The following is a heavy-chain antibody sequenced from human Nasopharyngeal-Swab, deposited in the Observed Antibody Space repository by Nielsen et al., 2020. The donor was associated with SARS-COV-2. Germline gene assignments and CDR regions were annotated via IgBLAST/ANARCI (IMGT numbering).Heavy chain of an antibody. CDR3: ARVWGATCLN. D-gene: IGHD1-26*01. V-gene: IGHV4-59*01. CDR2: IYYSGST. Sequence: WIRQPPGKGPEWIGYIYYSGSTNYNPSLKSRVTLSVDTSKNQFSLKLSSVTAADTAVYYCARVWGATCLNWGQGTLVTVSS. J-gene: IGHJ4*02.